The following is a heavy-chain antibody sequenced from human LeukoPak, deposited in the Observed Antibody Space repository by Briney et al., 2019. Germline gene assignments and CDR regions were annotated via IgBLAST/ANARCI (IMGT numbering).Heavy chain of an antibody. J-gene: IGHJ4*02. CDR3: ARAAGVDSRSPDFDY. D-gene: IGHD3-22*01. Sequence: SETLSLTCAVYGGSFSGYYWSWIRQPPGKGLEWIGEINHSGSTNYNPSLKSRVTISVDTSKNQFSLKVSSVTAADTAVYYCARAAGVDSRSPDFDYWGQGTLVTVSS. CDR1: GGSFSGYY. CDR2: INHSGST. V-gene: IGHV4-34*01.